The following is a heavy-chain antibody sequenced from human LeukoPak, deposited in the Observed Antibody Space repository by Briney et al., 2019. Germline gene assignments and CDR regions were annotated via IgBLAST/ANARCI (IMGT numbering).Heavy chain of an antibody. D-gene: IGHD6-6*01. Sequence: PSETLSLTCAVYGGSFSGYYWSWIRQPPGKGLEWIGEINHSGSTNYNPSLKSRVTISVDTSKNQFSLKLSSVTAADTAVYYCATGLLAARPDYWGQGTLVTVSS. CDR1: GGSFSGYY. CDR3: ATGLLAARPDY. CDR2: INHSGST. V-gene: IGHV4-34*01. J-gene: IGHJ4*02.